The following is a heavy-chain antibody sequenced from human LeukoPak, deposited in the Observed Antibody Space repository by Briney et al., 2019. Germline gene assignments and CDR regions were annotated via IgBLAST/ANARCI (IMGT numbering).Heavy chain of an antibody. V-gene: IGHV4-59*01. CDR2: IYYSGST. CDR3: ATTKAAARGAFDI. Sequence: AETLSLTCTVSGGSISSYDWSWIRQPPGKGLEWIGYIYYSGSTNYNPSLKSRVTISVDTSKHQFSLKLSSVTAADTAVYYCATTKAAARGAFDIWGQGTMVTVSS. CDR1: GGSISSYD. D-gene: IGHD6-6*01. J-gene: IGHJ3*02.